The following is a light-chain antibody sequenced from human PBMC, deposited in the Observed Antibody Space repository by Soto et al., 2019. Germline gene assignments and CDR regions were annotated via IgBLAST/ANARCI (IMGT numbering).Light chain of an antibody. CDR1: QGISSW. CDR3: QQTNSFPRT. J-gene: IGKJ4*01. Sequence: DIQMTQSPSSVSASVGHRVPITCRASQGISSWLAWYQQKPGKAPKLLIYAASTLQSGVPSRFSGSRSGTDLTLTISSRQPEDFATEYCQQTNSFPRTFGGGTNVEIK. CDR2: AAS. V-gene: IGKV1-12*01.